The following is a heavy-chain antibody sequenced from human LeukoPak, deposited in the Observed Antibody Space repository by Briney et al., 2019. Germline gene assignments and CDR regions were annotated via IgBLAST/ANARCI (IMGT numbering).Heavy chain of an antibody. D-gene: IGHD3-22*01. CDR3: ARDYYSSNAFDI. Sequence: GGSLRLSCAASGYTFTSYAMNWVRQAPGQGLEWMGWINTNTGNPTYAQGFTGRFVFSLDTSVSTAYLQISSLKAEDTAVYYCARDYYSSNAFDIWGQGTMVTVSS. J-gene: IGHJ3*02. V-gene: IGHV7-4-1*02. CDR2: INTNTGNP. CDR1: GYTFTSYA.